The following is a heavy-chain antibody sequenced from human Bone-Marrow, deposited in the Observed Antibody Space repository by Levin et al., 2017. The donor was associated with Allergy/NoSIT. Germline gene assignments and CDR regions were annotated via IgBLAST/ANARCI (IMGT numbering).Heavy chain of an antibody. V-gene: IGHV3-21*01. D-gene: IGHD1-26*01. J-gene: IGHJ4*02. CDR3: ASRTKKVGATRVGDLGVDY. CDR2: ISSSSSYI. Sequence: GESLKISCAASGFTFSSYSMNWVRQAPGKGLEWVSSISSSSSYIYYADSVKGRFTISRDNAKNSLYLQMNSLRAEDTAVYYCASRTKKVGATRVGDLGVDYWGQGTLVTVSS. CDR1: GFTFSSYS.